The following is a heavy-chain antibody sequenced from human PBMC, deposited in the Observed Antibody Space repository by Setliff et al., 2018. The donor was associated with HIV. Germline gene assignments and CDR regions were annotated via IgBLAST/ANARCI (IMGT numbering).Heavy chain of an antibody. CDR1: GGSFSTYY. V-gene: IGHV4-4*07. Sequence: SETLSLTCTVSGGSFSTYYWSWIRQPAGEGPEYIWRVHSTGTTIYNPSLKSRVTMSVDASKNQLPLKLRSVTAADTAVYYCARARITMIGGRLEPYAFDRWGQGTKVTVSS. J-gene: IGHJ3*01. D-gene: IGHD3-10*01. CDR2: VHSTGTT. CDR3: ARARITMIGGRLEPYAFDR.